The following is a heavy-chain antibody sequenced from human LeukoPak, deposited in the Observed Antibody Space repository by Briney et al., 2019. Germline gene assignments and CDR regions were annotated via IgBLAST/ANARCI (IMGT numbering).Heavy chain of an antibody. D-gene: IGHD1-26*01. CDR2: IGSSSSTI. Sequence: PGGSLRLSCAASGFTFSSYGMTLVRQAPGKGRERVSYIGSSSSTIYYADPVKGRFTIPRDNAKTSLYLQLNSLRAEDTAVYYCARCLVVGATYPYYWVQGTLVTVS. CDR3: ARCLVVGATYPYY. J-gene: IGHJ4*02. CDR1: GFTFSSYG. V-gene: IGHV3-48*01.